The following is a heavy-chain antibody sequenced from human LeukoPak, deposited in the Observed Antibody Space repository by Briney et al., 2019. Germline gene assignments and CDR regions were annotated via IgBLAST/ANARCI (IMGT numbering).Heavy chain of an antibody. CDR2: INHSGST. CDR1: GGSFSGYY. D-gene: IGHD6-13*01. Sequence: PSETLSLTCAVYGGSFSGYYWSWIRQPPGKGLEWIGEINHSGSTNYNPSLKSRVTMSVDTSKNQFSLKLSSVTAADTAVYYCARGGIKDFDYWGQGTLVTASS. J-gene: IGHJ4*02. V-gene: IGHV4-34*01. CDR3: ARGGIKDFDY.